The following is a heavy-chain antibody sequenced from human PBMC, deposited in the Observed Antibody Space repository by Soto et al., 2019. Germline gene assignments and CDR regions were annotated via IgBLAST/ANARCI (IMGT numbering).Heavy chain of an antibody. CDR1: GYSFNGYW. D-gene: IGHD1-20*01. J-gene: IGHJ4*02. CDR3: ARQTYNADHQYYFDS. Sequence: GESLKISCKGSGYSFNGYWISWVRQMPGKGLEWMGRIDPSDSYTNYSPSFQGHVTISTARSITTAYLQWSSLEASDTAMYYCARQTYNADHQYYFDSWGQGTLVTVSS. CDR2: IDPSDSYT. V-gene: IGHV5-10-1*01.